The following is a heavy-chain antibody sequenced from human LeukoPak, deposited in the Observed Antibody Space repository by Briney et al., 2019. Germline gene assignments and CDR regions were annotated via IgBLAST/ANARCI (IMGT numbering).Heavy chain of an antibody. V-gene: IGHV3-11*01. Sequence: SGGSLRLSCAASGFTFSDYYMSWVRQAPGKGLEWVAYMSGSGTIIYHADSVKGRFTISRDNAKNSLYLQMNSLRAEDTAVYYCARDRQAEWLTSGGYYYYGMDVWGQGATVTVSS. D-gene: IGHD6-19*01. CDR2: MSGSGTII. CDR1: GFTFSDYY. J-gene: IGHJ6*02. CDR3: ARDRQAEWLTSGGYYYYGMDV.